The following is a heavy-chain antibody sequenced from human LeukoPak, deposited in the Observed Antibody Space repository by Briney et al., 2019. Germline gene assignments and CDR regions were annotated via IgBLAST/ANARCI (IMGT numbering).Heavy chain of an antibody. Sequence: RSLRFSCAASGFTFRSYGMHWVRQAPGKGLEWVALISFDGSNENYADSVKGRFTISRDNSKNTLYLQMNSLRAEDTAVYCCAKDDSSSWLFDYWGQGTLVTVSS. J-gene: IGHJ4*02. CDR2: ISFDGSNE. V-gene: IGHV3-30*18. CDR3: AKDDSSSWLFDY. D-gene: IGHD6-13*01. CDR1: GFTFRSYG.